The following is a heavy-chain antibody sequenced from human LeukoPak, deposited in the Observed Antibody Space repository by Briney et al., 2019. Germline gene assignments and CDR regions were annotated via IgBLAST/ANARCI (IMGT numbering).Heavy chain of an antibody. CDR2: IYYSGST. Sequence: PSETLSLTCTVSGGSISSHYWSWIRQPPGKGLEWIAYIYYSGSTNYNPSLKSRVTISVDTSKKQFSLKLSSVTAADTAVYYCARGLWNILTGYYIDYWGQGTPVTVSS. CDR3: ARGLWNILTGYYIDY. D-gene: IGHD3-9*01. V-gene: IGHV4-59*11. J-gene: IGHJ4*02. CDR1: GGSISSHY.